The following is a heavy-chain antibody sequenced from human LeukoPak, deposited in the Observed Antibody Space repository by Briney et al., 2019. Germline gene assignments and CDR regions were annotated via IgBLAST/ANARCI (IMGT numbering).Heavy chain of an antibody. CDR3: AGWGYCGGGSCRFDY. V-gene: IGHV1-3*01. J-gene: IGHJ4*02. Sequence: GASVKVSCKASGYTFTSYAMHWVRQAPGQRLEWMGWINAGNGNTKYSQKFQGRVTITRDTSASTAYMELSSLRSEDTAVYYCAGWGYCGGGSCRFDYWGQGTLVTVSS. CDR1: GYTFTSYA. CDR2: INAGNGNT. D-gene: IGHD2-15*01.